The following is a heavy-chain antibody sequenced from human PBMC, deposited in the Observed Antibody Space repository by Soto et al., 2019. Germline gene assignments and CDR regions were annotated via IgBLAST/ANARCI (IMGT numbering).Heavy chain of an antibody. CDR2: INPSGGST. Sequence: ASVKVSCKASGYTFTSYYMHWVLQAPGQGLEWMGIINPSGGSTSYAQKFQGRVTMTRDTSTSTVYMELSSLRSEDTAVYYCARGWLRYSSGGPPWYFQHWGQGTVVTVSS. V-gene: IGHV1-46*01. D-gene: IGHD6-25*01. CDR1: GYTFTSYY. J-gene: IGHJ1*01. CDR3: ARGWLRYSSGGPPWYFQH.